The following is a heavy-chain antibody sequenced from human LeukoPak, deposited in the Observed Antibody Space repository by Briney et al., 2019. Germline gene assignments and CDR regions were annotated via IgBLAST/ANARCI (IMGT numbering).Heavy chain of an antibody. V-gene: IGHV3-23*01. Sequence: GGSLRLSCAASGLSVSSAAMGWVRQAPGKGLEWVSLIVASSGSTFYADSVKGRFTISRDSSKNTLYLQMNSLRAEDMAVYYCAKGAYDYIEMGYFDYWGQGTLVTVSS. J-gene: IGHJ4*02. CDR3: AKGAYDYIEMGYFDY. CDR1: GLSVSSAA. CDR2: IVASSGST. D-gene: IGHD5-12*01.